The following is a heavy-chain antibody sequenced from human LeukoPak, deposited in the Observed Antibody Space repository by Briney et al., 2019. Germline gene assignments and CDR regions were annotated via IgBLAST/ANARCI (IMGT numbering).Heavy chain of an antibody. V-gene: IGHV1-2*02. J-gene: IGHJ5*02. CDR3: ARSRGHITMVRGVTNWFDP. D-gene: IGHD3-10*01. CDR2: INPNSGGT. CDR1: GYTFTSYG. Sequence: ASVKVSCKASGYTFTSYGISWVRQAPGQGLEWMGWINPNSGGTNYAQKFQGRVTMTRDTSISTAYMELSRLRSDDTAVYYCARSRGHITMVRGVTNWFDPWGQGTLVTVSS.